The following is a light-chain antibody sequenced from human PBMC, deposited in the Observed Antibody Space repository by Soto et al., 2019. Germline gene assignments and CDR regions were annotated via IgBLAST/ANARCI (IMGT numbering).Light chain of an antibody. Sequence: QSALTQPASVSGSPGQSITISCTGTSSDVGAYIYVSWYQQHPGKAPKLMIYDVNNRPSGVSNRFSGSKSGNTASLTISGLQTEDEADYYCVSYTTSTSYVFGSGTQLTVL. CDR3: VSYTTSTSYV. V-gene: IGLV2-14*03. J-gene: IGLJ7*01. CDR1: SSDVGAYIY. CDR2: DVN.